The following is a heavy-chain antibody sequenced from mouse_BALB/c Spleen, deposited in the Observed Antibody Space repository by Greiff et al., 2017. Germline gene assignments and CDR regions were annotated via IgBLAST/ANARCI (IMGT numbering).Heavy chain of an antibody. J-gene: IGHJ3*01. CDR2: SRNKANDYTT. CDR3: AREQYGNYAFAY. V-gene: IGHV7-1*02. CDR1: GFTFSDFY. Sequence: EVKLMESGGGLVQPGGSLRLSCATSGFTFSDFYMEWVRQPPGKRLEWIAASRNKANDYTTEYSASVKGRFIVSRDTSQSILYLQMNALRAEDTAIYYCAREQYGNYAFAYWGQGTLVTVSA. D-gene: IGHD2-10*02.